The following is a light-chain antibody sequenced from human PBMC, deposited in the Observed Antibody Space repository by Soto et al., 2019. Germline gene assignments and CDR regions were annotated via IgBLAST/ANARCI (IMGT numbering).Light chain of an antibody. CDR2: TSS. CDR1: QSIGRN. Sequence: DIQMTQSPSALSASVGDRFTISCLASQSIGRNLNWYQQKPGKAPTLLIFTSSSLQSGVPSRFSGSGSGTDFILTISSLQSEDFAVYYCQQYYNWPITFGQGTRLEIK. V-gene: IGKV1-39*01. J-gene: IGKJ5*01. CDR3: QQYYNWPIT.